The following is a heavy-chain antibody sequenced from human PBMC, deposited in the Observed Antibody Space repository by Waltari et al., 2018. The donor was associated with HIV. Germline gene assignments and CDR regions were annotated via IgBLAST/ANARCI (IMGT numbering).Heavy chain of an antibody. V-gene: IGHV4-39*07. CDR2: IYYSGGA. CDR1: GGSISSRNYY. Sequence: QVHLQESGPGLVKPAETLSLTCTVSGGSISSRNYYWGWLRQAPGKGLEWIGNIYYSGGANYNPSLQSRVAISVDTSKNQFFLDLDSVGAGDTAVYYCARDQRGDYNFWSLPNYNYGMDIWGQGTTVIVSS. J-gene: IGHJ6*02. D-gene: IGHD3-3*01. CDR3: ARDQRGDYNFWSLPNYNYGMDI.